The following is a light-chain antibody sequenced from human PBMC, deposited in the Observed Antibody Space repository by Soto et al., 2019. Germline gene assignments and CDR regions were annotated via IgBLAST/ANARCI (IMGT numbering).Light chain of an antibody. CDR1: YNL. V-gene: IGLV2-23*01. Sequence: QSALTQPASVSGSPGQSITISCTYNLVSWYQQHPGKAPKLMIYEGNKRPSGVSNRFSASKSGNTASLTISRLQAEDEADYYCCSYAGQRVVFGGGTKLTVL. CDR3: CSYAGQRVV. CDR2: EGN. J-gene: IGLJ2*01.